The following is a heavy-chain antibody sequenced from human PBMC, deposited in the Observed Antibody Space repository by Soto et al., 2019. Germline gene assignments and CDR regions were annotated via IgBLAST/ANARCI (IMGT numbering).Heavy chain of an antibody. CDR2: MNPNSGNT. CDR3: ARGYPPLDFWSVGPVMEPGASGMDV. J-gene: IGHJ6*02. V-gene: IGHV1-8*01. CDR1: GYTFTSYD. Sequence: GASVKVSCKASGYTFTSYDINWVRQATGQGLEWMGWMNPNSGNTGYAQKFQGRVTMTRNTSISTAYMELSSLRSEDTAVYYCARGYPPLDFWSVGPVMEPGASGMDVWGQGTTVTVSS. D-gene: IGHD3-3*01.